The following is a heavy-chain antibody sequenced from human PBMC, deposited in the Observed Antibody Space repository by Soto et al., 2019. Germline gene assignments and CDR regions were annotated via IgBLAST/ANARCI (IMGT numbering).Heavy chain of an antibody. CDR1: GFTFSSYG. D-gene: IGHD1-1*01. CDR3: ARDHGTYYYYYGMDV. V-gene: IGHV3-33*01. CDR2: IWYDGSNK. Sequence: GGSLRLSCAASGFTFSSYGMHWVRQAPGKGLEWVAVIWYDGSNKYYADSVKGRFTISRDNSKNTLYLQMNSLRAEDTAVYYCARDHGTYYYYYGMDVWGLGTTVTVSS. J-gene: IGHJ6*02.